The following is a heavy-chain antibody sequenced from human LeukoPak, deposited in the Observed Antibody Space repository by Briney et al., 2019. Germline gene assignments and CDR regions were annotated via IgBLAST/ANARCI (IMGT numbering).Heavy chain of an antibody. D-gene: IGHD2-8*01. CDR3: ARAHTLSCNGGPCPFFLDY. CDR1: GGSISNYY. V-gene: IGHV4-4*07. Sequence: PSETLSLTCTVSGGSISNYYWSWIWQPAGKALEWIGRIYSSGNTNYNPSLESRVTVSVDTSKNQFSLKLTSVTAADTAVYYCARAHTLSCNGGPCPFFLDYWGQGTLVTVSS. J-gene: IGHJ4*02. CDR2: IYSSGNT.